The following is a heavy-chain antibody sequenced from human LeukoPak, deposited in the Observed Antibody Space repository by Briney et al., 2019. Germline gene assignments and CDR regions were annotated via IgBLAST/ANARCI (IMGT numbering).Heavy chain of an antibody. J-gene: IGHJ5*02. V-gene: IGHV3-23*01. CDR3: VGFGSVDNP. D-gene: IGHD3-3*01. Sequence: GGSLRLSCAASGFTFNSYAMSWVRQAPGKGLEWISAISGSGGSTYYADSVRGRFTISRDNSKNTLYLQMNSLRAEDTAVYYCVGFGSVDNPWGQGTLVTVAS. CDR1: GFTFNSYA. CDR2: ISGSGGST.